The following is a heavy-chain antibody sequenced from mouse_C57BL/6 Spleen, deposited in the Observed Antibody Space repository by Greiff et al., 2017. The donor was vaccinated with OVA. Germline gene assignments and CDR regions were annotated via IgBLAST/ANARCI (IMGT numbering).Heavy chain of an antibody. Sequence: QVQLKQPGAELVMPGASVKLSCKASGYTFTSYWMHWVKQRPGQGLEWIGEIDPSDSYTNYNQKFKGKSTLTVDKSSSTAYMQLSSLTSEDSAVXYCARRGFYGYYDAMDYWGQGTSVTVSS. V-gene: IGHV1-69*01. CDR3: ARRGFYGYYDAMDY. CDR1: GYTFTSYW. CDR2: IDPSDSYT. D-gene: IGHD2-2*01. J-gene: IGHJ4*01.